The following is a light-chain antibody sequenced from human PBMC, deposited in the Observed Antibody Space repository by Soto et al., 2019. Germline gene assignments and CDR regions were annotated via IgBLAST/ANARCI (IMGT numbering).Light chain of an antibody. CDR1: QDISNY. J-gene: IGKJ1*01. CDR2: DAS. CDR3: QQYGNHRT. V-gene: IGKV1-33*01. Sequence: DIQMTQSPSSLSASVGDRVTITCQANQDISNYLNWYQQKPGKAPKLLIYDASNLEIGVPSRFSGSGSGTDFTFTISSLQPEDIATYYCQQYGNHRTFGQGTKVEIK.